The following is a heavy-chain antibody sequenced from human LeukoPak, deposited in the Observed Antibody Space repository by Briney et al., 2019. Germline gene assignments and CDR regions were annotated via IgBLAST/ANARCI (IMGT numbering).Heavy chain of an antibody. CDR2: IYYSGST. Sequence: SETLSLTCTVSGGSISSYYWSWIRQPPGKGLEWIGYIYYSGSTNYNPSLKSRVTISVDTSKNQFSLKLSSVTPEDTAVYYCARDPGTTEGNWFDPWGQGTLVTVSS. D-gene: IGHD4-17*01. V-gene: IGHV4-59*12. CDR3: ARDPGTTEGNWFDP. CDR1: GGSISSYY. J-gene: IGHJ5*02.